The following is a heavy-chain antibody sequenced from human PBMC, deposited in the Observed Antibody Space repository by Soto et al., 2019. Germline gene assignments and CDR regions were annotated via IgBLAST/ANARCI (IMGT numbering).Heavy chain of an antibody. D-gene: IGHD2-8*01. CDR1: GYTFTSYD. V-gene: IGHV1-8*01. J-gene: IGHJ6*02. CDR2: MNPNSGNT. CDR3: ARVPGCTNGVCFPAYYYYGMDV. Sequence: ASVKVSCKASGYTFTSYDINWVRQATGQGLEWMGWMNPNSGNTGYAQKFQGRVTMTRNTSISTAYMELSSLRSEDTAVYYCARVPGCTNGVCFPAYYYYGMDVWGQGTTVTVSS.